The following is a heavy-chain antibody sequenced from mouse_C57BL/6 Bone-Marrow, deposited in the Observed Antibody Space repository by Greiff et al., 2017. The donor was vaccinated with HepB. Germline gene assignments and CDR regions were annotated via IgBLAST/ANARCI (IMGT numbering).Heavy chain of an antibody. CDR2: INPYNGDT. Sequence: EVKLQESGPELVKPGDSVKISCKASGYSFTGYFMNWVMQSHGKSLEWIGRINPYNGDTFYNQKFKGKATLTVDKSSSTAHMELRSLTSEDSAVYYCARSGGLRFDYWGQGTTLTVSS. CDR3: ARSGGLRFDY. D-gene: IGHD2-2*01. J-gene: IGHJ2*01. CDR1: GYSFTGYF. V-gene: IGHV1-20*01.